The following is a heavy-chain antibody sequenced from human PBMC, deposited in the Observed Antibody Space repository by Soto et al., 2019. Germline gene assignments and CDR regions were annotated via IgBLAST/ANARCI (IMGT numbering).Heavy chain of an antibody. V-gene: IGHV6-1*01. D-gene: IGHD5-18*01. CDR1: GDSVSSNSAA. CDR3: ARVRYSYGQIGPFDY. CDR2: TYYRSKWYN. Sequence: SQTLSLTCAISGDSVSSNSAAWNWIRQSPSRGLEWLGRTYYRSKWYNDYAVSVKSRITINPDTSKNQFCLQLNSVTPEDTAVYYCARVRYSYGQIGPFDYWGQGTLVTVSS. J-gene: IGHJ4*02.